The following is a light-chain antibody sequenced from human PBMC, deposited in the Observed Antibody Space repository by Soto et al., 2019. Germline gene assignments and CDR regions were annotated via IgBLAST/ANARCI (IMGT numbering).Light chain of an antibody. J-gene: IGLJ3*02. CDR1: SSDLGGLNY. V-gene: IGLV2-14*01. CDR3: SSYTTVPSPQWV. Sequence: QSALIQPASVSGSPGQSITIPCSGRSSDLGGLNYVSWYQQHPGKVPKLIIYKVDNRPSGISDRFSASKSGNTASLTISGLQAEDEAHYYCSSYTTVPSPQWVFAGGTKVTVL. CDR2: KVD.